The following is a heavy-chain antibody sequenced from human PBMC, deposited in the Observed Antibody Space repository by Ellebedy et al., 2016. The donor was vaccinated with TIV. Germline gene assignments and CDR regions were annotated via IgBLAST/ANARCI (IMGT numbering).Heavy chain of an antibody. CDR2: IGIAGDT. Sequence: GESLKISCAASGFTFKNYDMHWVRQTTGKGLEWVSAIGIAGDTYYPGSVKGRFTISRENAKNCLYLQMNSLRAEDTAVYYCAKGYMSPFDYWGQGTLVTVSS. V-gene: IGHV3-13*01. J-gene: IGHJ4*02. CDR3: AKGYMSPFDY. D-gene: IGHD2-2*02. CDR1: GFTFKNYD.